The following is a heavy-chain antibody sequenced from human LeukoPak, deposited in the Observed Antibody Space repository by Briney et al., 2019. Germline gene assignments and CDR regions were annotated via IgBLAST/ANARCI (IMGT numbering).Heavy chain of an antibody. CDR1: GYTFTDYY. Sequence: VKISCKASGYTFTDYYMHSVQQAPGKGLEWMRRVDPEDGGTIYAEKFQGRVTITADTSTDTAYMELSSLRSEDTAVYYCATGKSYSSSWYRCDYWGQGTLVTVSS. CDR3: ATGKSYSSSWYRCDY. V-gene: IGHV1-69-2*01. CDR2: VDPEDGGT. J-gene: IGHJ4*02. D-gene: IGHD6-13*01.